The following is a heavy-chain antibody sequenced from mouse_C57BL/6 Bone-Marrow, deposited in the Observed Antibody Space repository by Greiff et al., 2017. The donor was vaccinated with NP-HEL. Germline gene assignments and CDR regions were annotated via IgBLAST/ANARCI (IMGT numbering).Heavy chain of an antibody. Sequence: EVQRVESGGGLVKPGGSLKLSCAASGFTFSDYGMHWVRQAPEKGLEWVAYISSGSSTIYYADTVKGRFTISRDNAKNTLFLQMTSLRSEDTAMYYCASYYGSSYLYWYFDVWGTGTTVTVSS. CDR2: ISSGSSTI. D-gene: IGHD1-1*01. V-gene: IGHV5-17*01. CDR1: GFTFSDYG. CDR3: ASYYGSSYLYWYFDV. J-gene: IGHJ1*03.